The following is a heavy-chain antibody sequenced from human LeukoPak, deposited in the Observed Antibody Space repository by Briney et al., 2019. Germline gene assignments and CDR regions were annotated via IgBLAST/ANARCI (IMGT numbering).Heavy chain of an antibody. CDR2: IKDDGSQK. J-gene: IGHJ6*02. CDR1: GFTFSDSW. Sequence: GGSLRLSCVASGFTFSDSWMSWVRQAPGKGLEWVADIKDDGSQKDYLDSVKGRFPISRDNAKNSLYLQMDSLRAEDTAVYYCATYTNWVAGDVWGQGTTVSVSS. D-gene: IGHD7-27*01. CDR3: ATYTNWVAGDV. V-gene: IGHV3-7*01.